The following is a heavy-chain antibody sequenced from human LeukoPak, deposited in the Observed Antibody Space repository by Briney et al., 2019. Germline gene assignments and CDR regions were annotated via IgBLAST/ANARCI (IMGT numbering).Heavy chain of an antibody. Sequence: SETLSLTCSVSGAPITSYFWSWVRLSPGRGLEWIGHIYYKGTTDYNPSLKSRVSMSIDKSKSQVSLSLTSVTAADTAVYYCARMVGQLIEYYFDYWGRGTLVTVSS. CDR2: IYYKGTT. CDR1: GAPITSYF. D-gene: IGHD1/OR15-1a*01. V-gene: IGHV4-59*01. CDR3: ARMVGQLIEYYFDY. J-gene: IGHJ4*02.